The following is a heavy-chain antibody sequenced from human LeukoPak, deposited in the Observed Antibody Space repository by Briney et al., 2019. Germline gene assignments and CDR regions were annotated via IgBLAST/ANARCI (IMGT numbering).Heavy chain of an antibody. V-gene: IGHV3-64*01. D-gene: IGHD6-13*01. J-gene: IGHJ4*02. CDR2: ISTNGAGT. CDR3: ARAGGQLSRWSDY. CDR1: GFTFGNYA. Sequence: PGGSLRLSCAASGFTFGNYAMHWVRQAPGKGLEYVSGISTNGAGTYYANSVKGRFTISRDNSKNTLYLQMGSLRAEDMAVYYCARAGGQLSRWSDYWGQGTLVTVSS.